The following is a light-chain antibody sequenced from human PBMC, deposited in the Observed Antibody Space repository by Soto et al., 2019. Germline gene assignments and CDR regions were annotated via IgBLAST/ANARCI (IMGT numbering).Light chain of an antibody. CDR3: CSYAGSSTYV. J-gene: IGLJ1*01. CDR2: EGS. V-gene: IGLV2-23*01. CDR1: SSDGGSYNF. Sequence: QSFRPQPASVSGSPGQSITISCTGTSSDGGSYNFVSWFQQHPGKAPKLMIYEGSERPSGVSNRFSGSKSGNTASLTISGLQAEDEADYYCCSYAGSSTYVFGTGTKVTVL.